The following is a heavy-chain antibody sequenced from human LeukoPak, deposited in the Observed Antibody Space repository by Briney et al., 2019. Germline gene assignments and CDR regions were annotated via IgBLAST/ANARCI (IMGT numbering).Heavy chain of an antibody. CDR1: GLTFSSYE. V-gene: IGHV3-21*01. CDR2: ISSSSSYI. J-gene: IGHJ4*02. D-gene: IGHD3-22*01. CDR3: ARVSSPRDSSGPNGDY. Sequence: GGSLRLSCAASGLTFSSYEMNWVRQAPGKGLEWVSSISSSSSYIYYADSVKGRFTISRDNAKNSLYLQMNSLRAEDTAVYYCARVSSPRDSSGPNGDYWGQGTLVTVSS.